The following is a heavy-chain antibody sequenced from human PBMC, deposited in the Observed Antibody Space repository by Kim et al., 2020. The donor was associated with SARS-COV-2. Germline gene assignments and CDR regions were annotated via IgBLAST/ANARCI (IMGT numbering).Heavy chain of an antibody. CDR3: ARLDYYGSGSYGD. J-gene: IGHJ4*02. D-gene: IGHD3-10*01. V-gene: IGHV1-69*01. Sequence: YAQKCQGRVTITADESTSTAYMELSSMRSEDTAVYYCARLDYYGSGSYGDWGQGTLVTVSS.